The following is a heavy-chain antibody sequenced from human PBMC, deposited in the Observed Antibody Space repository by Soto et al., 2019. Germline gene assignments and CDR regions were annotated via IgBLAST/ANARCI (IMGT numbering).Heavy chain of an antibody. CDR2: ISYDGSNK. CDR1: GFSFSTYG. D-gene: IGHD1-26*01. V-gene: IGHV3-30*18. CDR3: AKEKLDLLDYYYYNLEV. Sequence: PGGSLRLSCAASGFSFSTYGMHWVRQAPGKGLEWVAVISYDGSNKYDADSVKGRFTISRDNSKNTLYLQMNSLRAEDTAVYYCAKEKLDLLDYYYYNLEVWGQGTTVTVSS. J-gene: IGHJ6*02.